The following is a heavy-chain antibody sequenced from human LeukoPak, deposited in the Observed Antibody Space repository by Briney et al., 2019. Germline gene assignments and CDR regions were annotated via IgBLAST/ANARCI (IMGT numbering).Heavy chain of an antibody. CDR1: GGSMSGLY. CDR3: AEYTRLPDTYYFDH. CDR2: IYYTGTT. V-gene: IGHV4-59*11. J-gene: IGHJ4*02. D-gene: IGHD6-6*01. Sequence: SETLSLTCIVSGGSMSGLYWSWIRQSPTRGLEWIGYIYYTGTTNYNPSLQSRVTISLDTPKSQFSVKLTSVTAADTAIYFCAEYTRLPDTYYFDHWGQGALVTVSS.